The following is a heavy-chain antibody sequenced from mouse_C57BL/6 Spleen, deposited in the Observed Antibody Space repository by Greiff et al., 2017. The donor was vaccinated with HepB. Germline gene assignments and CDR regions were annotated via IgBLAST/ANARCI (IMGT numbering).Heavy chain of an antibody. V-gene: IGHV1-22*01. CDR2: INPNNGGT. Sequence: VQLKESGPELVKPGASVKMSCKASGYTFTDYNMHWVKQSHGKSLEWIGYINPNNGGTSYNQKFKGKATLTVNKSSSTAYMELRSLTSEDSAVYYCARTTVSYYYAMDYWGQGTSVTVSS. D-gene: IGHD1-1*01. CDR3: ARTTVSYYYAMDY. CDR1: GYTFTDYN. J-gene: IGHJ4*01.